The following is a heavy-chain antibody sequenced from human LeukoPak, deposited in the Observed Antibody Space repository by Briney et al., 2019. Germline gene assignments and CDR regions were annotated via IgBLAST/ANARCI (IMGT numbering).Heavy chain of an antibody. CDR1: GFTFSSYG. J-gene: IGHJ6*02. CDR3: ARSTNSIGGYGMDV. CDR2: IWYDGSNK. D-gene: IGHD1-1*01. Sequence: GRSLRLSCAASGFTFSSYGMHWVRQAPGKGLEWVAVIWYDGSNKYYADSVKGRFTISRDNSKNTLYLQMNSLRAEDTAVYYCARSTNSIGGYGMDVWGQGTTVTVSS. V-gene: IGHV3-33*01.